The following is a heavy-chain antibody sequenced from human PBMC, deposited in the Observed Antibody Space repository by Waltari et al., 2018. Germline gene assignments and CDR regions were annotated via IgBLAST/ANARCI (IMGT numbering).Heavy chain of an antibody. V-gene: IGHV1-3*01. CDR3: ARDRFYGDYAFDY. CDR2: INAGNGNT. J-gene: IGHJ4*02. Sequence: QVQLVQSGAEVKKPGASVKVSCKASGYTFTSYAMHWVRQAPGQRLEWMGWINAGNGNTKYSQKFQGRVTITRDTSASTAYMELSSLRSEDTAVYDCARDRFYGDYAFDYWGQGTLVTVSS. D-gene: IGHD4-17*01. CDR1: GYTFTSYA.